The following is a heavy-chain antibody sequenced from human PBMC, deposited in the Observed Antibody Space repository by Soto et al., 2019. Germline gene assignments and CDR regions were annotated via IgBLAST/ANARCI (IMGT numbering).Heavy chain of an antibody. V-gene: IGHV3-30*18. D-gene: IGHD6-6*01. CDR1: GFTFSSYG. CDR2: ISYDGSNK. CDR3: AKASPGGGSSSFFDY. J-gene: IGHJ4*02. Sequence: PGGSLRLSCAASGFTFSSYGMHWVRQAPGKGLEWVAVISYDGSNKYYADSVKGRFTISRDNSKNTLYLQMNSLRAEDTAVYYCAKASPGGGSSSFFDYWGQGTLVTVSS.